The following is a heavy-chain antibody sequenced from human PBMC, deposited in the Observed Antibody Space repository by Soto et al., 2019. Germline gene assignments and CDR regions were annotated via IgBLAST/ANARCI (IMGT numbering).Heavy chain of an antibody. CDR3: ARRQQWLAGYFDY. CDR1: GDSISSSGFY. J-gene: IGHJ4*02. D-gene: IGHD6-19*01. Sequence: SETLSLTCAVSGDSISSSGFYWGWIRQPPGKGLEWIGSIYYSGSTYYNPSLKSRVTISVDTSKSQFSLKMRSVTAADTAVYYCARRQQWLAGYFDYWGQGTLVTVSS. CDR2: IYYSGST. V-gene: IGHV4-39*01.